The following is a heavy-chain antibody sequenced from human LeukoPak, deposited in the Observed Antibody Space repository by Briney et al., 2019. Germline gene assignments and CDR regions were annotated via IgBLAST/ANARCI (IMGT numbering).Heavy chain of an antibody. D-gene: IGHD2-2*01. CDR2: IYPGDSDT. J-gene: IGHJ6*02. Sequence: GEFLKISCKGSGYSFTSYWIGWVRQMPGKGLEWMGIIYPGDSDTRHSPSFQGQVTISADKSISTAYLQWSSLKASDTAMYYCARESTRRYCSSTSCYPPWYYGMDVWGQGTTVTVSS. V-gene: IGHV5-51*01. CDR3: ARESTRRYCSSTSCYPPWYYGMDV. CDR1: GYSFTSYW.